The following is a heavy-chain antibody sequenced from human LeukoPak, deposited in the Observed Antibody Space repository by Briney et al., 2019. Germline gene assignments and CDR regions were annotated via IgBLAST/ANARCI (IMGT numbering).Heavy chain of an antibody. CDR1: GVSMSSYY. D-gene: IGHD3-22*01. CDR2: THTSGAT. J-gene: IGHJ4*02. V-gene: IGHV4-4*07. CDR3: ARDIYYYDSSGSQTLDY. Sequence: PSETLSLTCTVSGVSMSSYYWSWIRQPAGKGLEWIGRTHTSGATNYNPSLKSRVTMSVDTSKNQFSLNLSSVTAADTALYYCARDIYYYDSSGSQTLDYWGQGPLVTVSS.